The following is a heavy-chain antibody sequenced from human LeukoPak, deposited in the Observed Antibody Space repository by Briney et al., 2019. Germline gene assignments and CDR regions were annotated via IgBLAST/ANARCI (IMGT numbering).Heavy chain of an antibody. V-gene: IGHV1-2*02. CDR3: ARGGGVVPAAIGESDAFDI. Sequence: ASVKVSCKASGYTFTGYYMHWVRQAPGQGLEWMGWINPNSGGTNYAQKFQGRVTMTRDTSISTAYMELSRLRSDDTAVYYCARGGGVVPAAIGESDAFDIWGQGTMVTVSS. CDR1: GYTFTGYY. D-gene: IGHD2-2*02. CDR2: INPNSGGT. J-gene: IGHJ3*02.